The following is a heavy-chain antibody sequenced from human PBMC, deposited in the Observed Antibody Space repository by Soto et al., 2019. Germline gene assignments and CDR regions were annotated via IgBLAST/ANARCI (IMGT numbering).Heavy chain of an antibody. J-gene: IGHJ4*02. D-gene: IGHD6-19*01. Sequence: SETLSLTCSVCAGSLSNYYWTWIRQSPGKGLEWIREIYHTGSTKYNPSLKSRVAISVDMYKNQFSLTLNSVTSADTAVYYCARVERGSGLSFLRYFDLWGQGTLVTVSS. CDR2: IYHTGST. CDR1: AGSLSNYY. CDR3: ARVERGSGLSFLRYFDL. V-gene: IGHV4-59*01.